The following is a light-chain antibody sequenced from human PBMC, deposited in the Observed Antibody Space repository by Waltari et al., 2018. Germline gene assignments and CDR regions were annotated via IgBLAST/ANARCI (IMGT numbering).Light chain of an antibody. CDR1: SSDVGNYNH. CDR2: EVT. V-gene: IGLV2-18*02. CDR3: SSSTSSITWV. J-gene: IGLJ3*02. Sequence: QSALTQPPSVSGSPGQSVTISCTRTSSDVGNYNHVSWYQQSPGTAPKLIIYEVTNRPSGVPDRFSGSKSGNTASLTISGLQAEDESDYYCSSSTSSITWVFGGGTKLTVL.